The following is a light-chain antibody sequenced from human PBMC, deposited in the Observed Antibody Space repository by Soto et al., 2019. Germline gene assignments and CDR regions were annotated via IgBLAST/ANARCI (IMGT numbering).Light chain of an antibody. Sequence: QSVLTQPASVSGSPGQSITISCTGTSSDVGSYNLVSWYQQHPGKAPKLMIYEGSKRPSGVSNRFSGYKSGNTASLTISGLQAEDEADYYCCSYAGSSTVFGTGTKLTVL. CDR1: SSDVGSYNL. CDR2: EGS. J-gene: IGLJ1*01. V-gene: IGLV2-23*01. CDR3: CSYAGSSTV.